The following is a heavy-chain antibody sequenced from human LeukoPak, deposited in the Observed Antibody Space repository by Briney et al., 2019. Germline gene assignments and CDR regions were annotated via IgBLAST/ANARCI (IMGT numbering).Heavy chain of an antibody. Sequence: PSETLSLTCTVSGYSISSGYYWGWIRQPPGKGLEWIGSIYYSGSTYYNPSLKSRVTISVDTSKNQFSLKLSSVTAADTAVYYCASEKTYYYYMDVWGKGTTVTISS. CDR1: GYSISSGYY. V-gene: IGHV4-38-2*02. CDR2: IYYSGST. J-gene: IGHJ6*03. CDR3: ASEKTYYYYMDV.